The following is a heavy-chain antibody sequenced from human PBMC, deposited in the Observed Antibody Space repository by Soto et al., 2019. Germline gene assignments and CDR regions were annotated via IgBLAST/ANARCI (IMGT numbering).Heavy chain of an antibody. D-gene: IGHD4-4*01. J-gene: IGHJ4*02. Sequence: QVQLVQSGAEVKKPGASVKVSCKASGYTFISYGISWVRQAPGQGLEWMGWIYPYNGDTNYARNLQGRVTVTTDASTSTAYMELRSLRSDDTAVYYCTSGPTGDYWGQGTLVIVSS. V-gene: IGHV1-18*01. CDR3: TSGPTGDY. CDR1: GYTFISYG. CDR2: IYPYNGDT.